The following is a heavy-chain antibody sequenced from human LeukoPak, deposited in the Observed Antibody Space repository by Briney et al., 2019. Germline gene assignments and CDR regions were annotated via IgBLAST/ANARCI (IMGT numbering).Heavy chain of an antibody. J-gene: IGHJ4*02. CDR3: AKQPLVRGGWYFDY. CDR2: ISYDGSNK. V-gene: IGHV3-30*18. CDR1: GFTFSSYG. Sequence: GRSLRLSCAASGFTFSSYGMHWVRQAPGKGLEWVAVISYDGSNKYYADSVMGRFTISRDNSKNTLYLQMNSLRTEDTAVYYCAKQPLVRGGWYFDYWGQGTLVTVSS. D-gene: IGHD3-10*01.